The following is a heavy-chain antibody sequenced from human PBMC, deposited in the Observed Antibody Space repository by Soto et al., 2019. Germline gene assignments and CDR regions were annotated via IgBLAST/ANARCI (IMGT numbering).Heavy chain of an antibody. CDR1: GFTMRSYW. V-gene: IGHV3-7*01. Sequence: GGSLRLSCVASGFTMRSYWMSWVRQAPGKGLEWVANIKQDGSEKYYVDSVKGRFTISRDDAKNSLFLQMNSLRGEDTAVYYCARTVVVVVPDHFDYWGQGTLVTVSS. D-gene: IGHD2-2*01. J-gene: IGHJ4*02. CDR3: ARTVVVVVPDHFDY. CDR2: IKQDGSEK.